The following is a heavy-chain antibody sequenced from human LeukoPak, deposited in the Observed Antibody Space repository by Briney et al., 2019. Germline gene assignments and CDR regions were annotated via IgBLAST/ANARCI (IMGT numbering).Heavy chain of an antibody. Sequence: GGSLRLSCAASGFTFSPVWMHWVRQAPGKGLMWVSHIINDGSYTTYADSVKGRFTISRDNSKNTLYLQMNSLRAEDTAVYYCAKELYSSSWYLDFQHWGQGTLVTVSS. CDR1: GFTFSPVW. CDR3: AKELYSSSWYLDFQH. D-gene: IGHD6-13*01. V-gene: IGHV3-74*01. CDR2: IINDGSYT. J-gene: IGHJ1*01.